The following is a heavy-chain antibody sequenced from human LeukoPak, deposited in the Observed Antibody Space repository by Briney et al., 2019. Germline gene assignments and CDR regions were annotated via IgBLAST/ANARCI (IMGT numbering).Heavy chain of an antibody. CDR1: GYSFTRHW. D-gene: IGHD3-10*01. Sequence: ASVKVSCKTSGYSFTRHWIHWVRQAPGQGLEWMGWISAYNGNTNYAQKLQGRVTMTTDTSTSTAYMELRSLRSDDTAVYYCARLSRPIWFGELTDNWFDPWGQGTLVTVSS. V-gene: IGHV1-18*04. J-gene: IGHJ5*02. CDR3: ARLSRPIWFGELTDNWFDP. CDR2: ISAYNGNT.